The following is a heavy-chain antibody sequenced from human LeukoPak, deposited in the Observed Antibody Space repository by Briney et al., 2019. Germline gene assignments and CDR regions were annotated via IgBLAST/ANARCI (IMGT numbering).Heavy chain of an antibody. CDR1: GGSISSSSYY. V-gene: IGHV4-39*07. CDR2: IYYSGST. D-gene: IGHD6-6*01. CDR3: ARGIGIAARRGYFDY. Sequence: SETLSLTYTVSGGSISSSSYYWGWIRQPPGKGLEWIGSIYYSGSTYYNPSLKSRVTISVDTSKNQFSLKLSSVTAADTAVYYCARGIGIAARRGYFDYWGQGTLVTVSS. J-gene: IGHJ4*02.